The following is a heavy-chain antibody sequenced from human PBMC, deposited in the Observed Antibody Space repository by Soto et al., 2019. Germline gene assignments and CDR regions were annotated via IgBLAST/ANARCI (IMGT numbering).Heavy chain of an antibody. J-gene: IGHJ4*02. CDR3: ARDLVGNGPFDY. Sequence: SETLSLTCTVSGGSISSGGYYWSWIRQHPGKGLEWIGYIYYSGSTYYNPSLKSRVTISVDTSKNQFSLKLSSVTAADTAVYYCARDLVGNGPFDYWGQGTLVTVSS. V-gene: IGHV4-31*03. CDR2: IYYSGST. D-gene: IGHD6-19*01. CDR1: GGSISSGGYY.